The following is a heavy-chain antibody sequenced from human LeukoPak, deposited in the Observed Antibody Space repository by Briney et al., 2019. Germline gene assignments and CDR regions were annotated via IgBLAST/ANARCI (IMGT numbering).Heavy chain of an antibody. J-gene: IGHJ4*02. D-gene: IGHD3-9*01. CDR1: GFTFSSYR. Sequence: GGSLGLSCAASGFTFSSYRMNWVRQAPGKGLEWVSYISSSSSTIYYADSVKGRFTISRDNAQNSLYLQMNSLRAEDTAVYYCAIFGGVSFDWLPPTADWGQGTLLTVSS. CDR3: AIFGGVSFDWLPPTAD. V-gene: IGHV3-48*01. CDR2: ISSSSSTI.